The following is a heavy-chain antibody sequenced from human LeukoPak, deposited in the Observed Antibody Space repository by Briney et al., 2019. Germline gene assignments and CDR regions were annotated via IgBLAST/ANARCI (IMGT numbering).Heavy chain of an antibody. CDR3: ARDSGSGPTPGESAFDI. Sequence: GGSLRLSCAASGITVSSNYMSWVRQAPGKGLEWVSVIYSGGNTYYADSVKGRFTISRDNAKNSLYVQMNSLRAEDTAIYYCARDSGSGPTPGESAFDIWGQGTMVSVSS. D-gene: IGHD6-19*01. J-gene: IGHJ3*02. CDR2: IYSGGNT. CDR1: GITVSSNY. V-gene: IGHV3-66*01.